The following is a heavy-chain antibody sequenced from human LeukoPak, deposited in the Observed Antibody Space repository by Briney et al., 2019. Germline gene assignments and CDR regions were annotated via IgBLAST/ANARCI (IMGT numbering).Heavy chain of an antibody. CDR3: TTDRIERSFDV. Sequence: GATVKISCRASGYTFTDYNIHWVQFAHGKGPEWMGRIDTEGGETIYAEKFQGRVTITADTSTDTAYMELTSLRSEDTAVYFCTTDRIERSFDVWGKGTAVTVSS. CDR1: GYTFTDYN. J-gene: IGHJ6*04. CDR2: IDTEGGET. V-gene: IGHV1-69-2*01. D-gene: IGHD3-16*02.